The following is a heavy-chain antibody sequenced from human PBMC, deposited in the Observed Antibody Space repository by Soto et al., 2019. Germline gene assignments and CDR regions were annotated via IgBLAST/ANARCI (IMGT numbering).Heavy chain of an antibody. D-gene: IGHD3-9*01. CDR1: GGSIRSYY. CDR2: LYYSGST. Sequence: QVQLQASGPGLVTPSETLSLTCTVSGGSIRSYYWSWIRQPPGKGLEWIGYLYYSGSTNYNPSLKSRVTRSGDTSKNQFSLKLSSVTAADTAVYYGARARYFDSLDYWGQGTLVTVSS. J-gene: IGHJ4*02. CDR3: ARARYFDSLDY. V-gene: IGHV4-59*01.